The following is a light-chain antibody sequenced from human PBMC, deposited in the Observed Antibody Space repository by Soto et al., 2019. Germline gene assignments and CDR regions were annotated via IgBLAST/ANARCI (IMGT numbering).Light chain of an antibody. CDR2: EVS. CDR1: TSDVGGYNY. Sequence: QAALTQPASVSGSPGQSITRSCTGTTSDVGGYNYVSWYQQHPGKVPKLLIHEVSNRPSGVSNRFSGSKSGNTASLTISGLQAEDEADYYCLSKTSSISYVFGTGTKVTVL. J-gene: IGLJ1*01. V-gene: IGLV2-14*01. CDR3: LSKTSSISYV.